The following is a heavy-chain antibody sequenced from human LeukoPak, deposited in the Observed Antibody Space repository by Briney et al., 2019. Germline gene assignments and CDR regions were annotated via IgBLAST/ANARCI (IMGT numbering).Heavy chain of an antibody. J-gene: IGHJ4*02. CDR3: AKDRYGDYAYYFDY. CDR2: IRYDGTNK. Sequence: SGGSLRLSCATSGFTFRSYGMHWVRQAPGKGLEGVTFIRYDGTNKYYADSVKGRFTISRDNSKNTLYLQMNSLRVEDTAVYYCAKDRYGDYAYYFDYWGQGTLVTVSS. CDR1: GFTFRSYG. D-gene: IGHD4-17*01. V-gene: IGHV3-30*02.